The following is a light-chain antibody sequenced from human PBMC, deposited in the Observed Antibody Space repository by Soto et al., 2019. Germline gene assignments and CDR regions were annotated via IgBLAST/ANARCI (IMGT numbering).Light chain of an antibody. CDR2: GAS. Sequence: EVVMTQSPVGLSVSPGEGATLSCRASQNINSNLAWYQQKPGQAPRLLIHGASTRATGIPARFSGSGSGTEFSLTISSLHSEDFAVYYCQQSDTWPLTFGGATKVEIK. CDR1: QNINSN. V-gene: IGKV3-15*01. J-gene: IGKJ4*01. CDR3: QQSDTWPLT.